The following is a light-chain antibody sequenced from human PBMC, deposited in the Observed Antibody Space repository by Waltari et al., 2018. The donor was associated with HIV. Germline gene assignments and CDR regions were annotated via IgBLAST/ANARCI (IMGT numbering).Light chain of an antibody. CDR3: HQYNNWPRT. Sequence: EIVMTQSPATLSVSPGERGTLSCRASPIMGRDLSGYKQNPGQAPRLVSYGASISANTVPVRFSGSGSGNEFTLTISILQSEDFAVYYCHQYNNWPRTFGQGTKVEIK. CDR2: GAS. V-gene: IGKV3D-15*03. CDR1: PIMGRD. J-gene: IGKJ1*01.